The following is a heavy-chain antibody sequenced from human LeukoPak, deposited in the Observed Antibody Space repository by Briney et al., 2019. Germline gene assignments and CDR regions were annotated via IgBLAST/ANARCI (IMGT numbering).Heavy chain of an antibody. CDR2: IYYSGST. CDR1: GGSVSSGSYY. V-gene: IGHV4-61*01. CDR3: ARADYYDFWSGYYFTG. D-gene: IGHD3-3*01. J-gene: IGHJ4*02. Sequence: SETLSLTCTVSGGSVSSGSYYWSWIRQPPGKGLEWIGYIYYSGSTNYNPSPKSRVTISVDTSKNQFSLNLSSVTAADTAVYYCARADYYDFWSGYYFTGWGQGTLVTVSS.